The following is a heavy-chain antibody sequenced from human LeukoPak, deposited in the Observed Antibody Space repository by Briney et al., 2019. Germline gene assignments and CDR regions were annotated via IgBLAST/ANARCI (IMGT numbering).Heavy chain of an antibody. V-gene: IGHV4-38-2*02. CDR2: IYHSGST. Sequence: SETLSLTCTVSGYSISSGYYWGWIRQPPGKGLEWIGSIYHSGSTYYNPSLKSRVTISVDTSKNQFSLKLSSVTAADTAVYYCARQPGVYGRGRFDYWGQGTLVTVSS. J-gene: IGHJ4*02. D-gene: IGHD3-10*01. CDR1: GYSISSGYY. CDR3: ARQPGVYGRGRFDY.